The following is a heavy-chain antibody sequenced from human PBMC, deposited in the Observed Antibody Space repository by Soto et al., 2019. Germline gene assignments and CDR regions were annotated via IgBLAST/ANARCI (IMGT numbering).Heavy chain of an antibody. D-gene: IGHD4-17*01. CDR1: GYTFTGYY. V-gene: IGHV1-2*04. J-gene: IGHJ6*02. CDR3: ASSNGDYYYGMDV. Sequence: GASVKVSCKASGYTFTGYYMHRVRQAPGQGLEWMGWINPNSGGTNYAQKFQGWVTMTRDTSISTAYMELSRLRSDDTAVYYCASSNGDYYYGMDVWGQGTTVTVSS. CDR2: INPNSGGT.